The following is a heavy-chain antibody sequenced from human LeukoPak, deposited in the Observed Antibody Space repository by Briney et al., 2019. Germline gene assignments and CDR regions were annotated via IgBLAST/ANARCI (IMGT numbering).Heavy chain of an antibody. V-gene: IGHV4-39*01. CDR3: ARPPRVGGGLKTAYLAY. J-gene: IGHJ4*02. Sequence: SETLSLTCTVSGGSFSSSSYYWGWIRQPPGKGLEWIGSIYYSGNTYYNPSLKSRVTISVDTSKNQFSLKLSSVTAADTAVYYCARPPRVGGGLKTAYLAYWGQGTLVTVSS. CDR2: IYYSGNT. CDR1: GGSFSSSSYY. D-gene: IGHD3-16*01.